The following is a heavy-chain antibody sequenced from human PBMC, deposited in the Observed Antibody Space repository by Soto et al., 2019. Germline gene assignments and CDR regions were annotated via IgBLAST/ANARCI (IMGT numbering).Heavy chain of an antibody. CDR2: IYPGDSDA. Sequence: ASVKVSCKASGYTYWLAWVRQMPGKGLEYMGIIYPGDSDARYSPSFQGQVTISADKSISTAYLQWTSLKASDTAIYYCARSRVSTPRLEDPFDVWGQGTMVTVSS. V-gene: IGHV5-51*01. D-gene: IGHD5-12*01. CDR1: GYTYW. J-gene: IGHJ3*01. CDR3: ARSRVSTPRLEDPFDV.